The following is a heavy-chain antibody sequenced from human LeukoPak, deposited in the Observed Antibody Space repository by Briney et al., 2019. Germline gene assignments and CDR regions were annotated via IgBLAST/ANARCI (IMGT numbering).Heavy chain of an antibody. J-gene: IGHJ3*02. V-gene: IGHV6-1*01. CDR2: TYYKSKWYN. CDR3: ARGRGATDDAFDI. Sequence: SQTLSLTCAISGDSVSSNSATWNWIRQSPSRGLEWLGRTYYKSKWYNDYAVSVKSRITINSDTSKNQFSLKLSSVTAADTAVYYCARGRGATDDAFDIWGQGTMVTVSS. CDR1: GDSVSSNSAT. D-gene: IGHD1-26*01.